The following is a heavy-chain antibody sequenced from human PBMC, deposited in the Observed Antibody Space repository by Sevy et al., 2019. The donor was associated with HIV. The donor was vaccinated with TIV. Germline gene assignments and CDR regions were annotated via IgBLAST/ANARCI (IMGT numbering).Heavy chain of an antibody. Sequence: ASVKVSCKASGYSFTNYAIHWVRQAPGQGLEGMGWIKTDNGNTKYSQRFQGRVTITRDTSATTAYMEMGSLRYDDSALYFCARGKGGIFGVVVGQFDSWGQGTLVTVSS. CDR2: IKTDNGNT. J-gene: IGHJ4*02. CDR1: GYSFTNYA. CDR3: ARGKGGIFGVVVGQFDS. D-gene: IGHD3-3*01. V-gene: IGHV1-3*04.